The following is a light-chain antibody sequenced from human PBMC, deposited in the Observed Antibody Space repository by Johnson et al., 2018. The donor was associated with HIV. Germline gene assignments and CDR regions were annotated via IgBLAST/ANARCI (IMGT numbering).Light chain of an antibody. Sequence: QSVLTQPPSVSSAPGQKVTISCSGSSSNIANNYVSWYQQIPGTAPKLLIYDNNKRPSGVPDRFSGSKSGTSASLAISGLQSEDEADYYCAAWDDSLNGYVFGTGTKVTVL. J-gene: IGLJ1*01. CDR2: DNN. V-gene: IGLV1-51*01. CDR1: SSNIANNY. CDR3: AAWDDSLNGYV.